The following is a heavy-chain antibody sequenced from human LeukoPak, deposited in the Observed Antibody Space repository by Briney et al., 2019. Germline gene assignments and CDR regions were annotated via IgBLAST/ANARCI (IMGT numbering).Heavy chain of an antibody. J-gene: IGHJ4*02. V-gene: IGHV3-21*04. CDR2: ISSGSGYI. CDR1: GFTFSSYS. Sequence: GGSLRLSCAASGFTFSSYSMNWVRQAPGKGLEWVSAISSGSGYIYYADSVKGRFTISRDNAKNSLYLQMNSLRSEDTAVYYCASRVLEWFPSFDYWGQGTLVTVSS. D-gene: IGHD3-3*01. CDR3: ASRVLEWFPSFDY.